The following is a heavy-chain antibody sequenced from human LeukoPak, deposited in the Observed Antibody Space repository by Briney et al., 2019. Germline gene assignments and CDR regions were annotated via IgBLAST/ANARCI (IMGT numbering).Heavy chain of an antibody. V-gene: IGHV3-74*01. D-gene: IGHD1-26*01. CDR3: ARGGSYDY. Sequence: GGSLRLSCAASGFTFSSYSMNWVRQAPGKGLEWVSRINSDGSSTSNADSVKGRFTISRDNAKNTLYLQMNSPRAEDTAVYYCARGGSYDYWGQGTLVTVSS. CDR1: GFTFSSYS. CDR2: INSDGSST. J-gene: IGHJ4*02.